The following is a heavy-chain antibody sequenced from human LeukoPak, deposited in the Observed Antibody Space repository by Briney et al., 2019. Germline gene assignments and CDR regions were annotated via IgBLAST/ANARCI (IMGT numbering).Heavy chain of an antibody. Sequence: GGSLRLSCAASGFTFSSYWMHWVRQAPGKGLVWVSRINTDGSSTSYADSVKGRFTFSRDNAKNTLYLQMNSLRAEDTAVYYCAREEEGDAFDIWGQGTMVTVSS. CDR1: GFTFSSYW. J-gene: IGHJ3*02. CDR2: INTDGSST. CDR3: AREEEGDAFDI. V-gene: IGHV3-74*01.